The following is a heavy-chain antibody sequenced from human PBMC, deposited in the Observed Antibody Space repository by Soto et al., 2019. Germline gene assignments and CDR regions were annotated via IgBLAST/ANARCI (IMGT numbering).Heavy chain of an antibody. J-gene: IGHJ4*02. V-gene: IGHV1-18*01. CDR2: IRADNGNT. CDR1: GYAFTTYG. D-gene: IGHD1-1*01. Sequence: QVHLVQSGAEVKKPGASVKVSCQGSGYAFTTYGITCVRQAPGQGLVWMGWIRADNGNTNYAQKLQGRVTVTRNTSTSTAYMELRSLRYDDTAVYYCARGRYGDYWGQGALVTVSS. CDR3: ARGRYGDY.